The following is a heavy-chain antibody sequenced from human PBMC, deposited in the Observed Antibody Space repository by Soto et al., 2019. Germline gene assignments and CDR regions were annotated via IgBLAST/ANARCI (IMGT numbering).Heavy chain of an antibody. V-gene: IGHV3-30*18. D-gene: IGHD2-21*02. Sequence: PGGSLRLSCAASGFTFSSYGMHWVRQAPGKGLEWVAVISYDGSNKYYADSVKGRFTISRDNSKNTLYLQMNNLRAEDTAVYYCAKDKVPVVVTAPFDYWGQGTLVTVSS. CDR2: ISYDGSNK. CDR1: GFTFSSYG. J-gene: IGHJ4*02. CDR3: AKDKVPVVVTAPFDY.